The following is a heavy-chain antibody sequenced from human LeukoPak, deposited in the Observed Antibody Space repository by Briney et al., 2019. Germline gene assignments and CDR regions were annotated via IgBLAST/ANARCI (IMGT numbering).Heavy chain of an antibody. D-gene: IGHD3-22*01. CDR2: INWNGGST. CDR3: ARGLAHYYDSSGYLYYFDY. CDR1: GFTFDDYG. Sequence: GGSLRLSCAASGFTFDDYGMSWVRQAPGKGLEWVSGINWNGGSTGYADSVKGRFTISRDNAKNSLYLQMNSLRAEDTAVYYCARGLAHYYDSSGYLYYFDYWGQGTLVTVSS. J-gene: IGHJ4*02. V-gene: IGHV3-20*04.